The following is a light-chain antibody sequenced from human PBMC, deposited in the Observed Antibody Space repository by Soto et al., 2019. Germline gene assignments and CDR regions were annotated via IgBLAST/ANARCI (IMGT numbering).Light chain of an antibody. CDR1: SSDVGSYNY. J-gene: IGLJ1*01. V-gene: IGLV2-8*01. CDR2: EVT. CDR3: SSFAGSNNYV. Sequence: QSALTQPPSASGSPGQSVTISCTGTSSDVGSYNYVSWYQQHPGKAPKVIIYEVTKRPSGVPDRFSGSKSGNTASLTVSGLQAVDEADYYCSSFAGSNNYVFGSGTKVTVL.